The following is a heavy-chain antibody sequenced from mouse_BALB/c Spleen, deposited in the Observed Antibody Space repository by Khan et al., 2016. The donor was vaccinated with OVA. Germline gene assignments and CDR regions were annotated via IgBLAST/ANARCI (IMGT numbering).Heavy chain of an antibody. CDR3: ADHLTGSFAY. CDR2: ISSGGDYT. J-gene: IGHJ3*01. Sequence: EVQVVESGGDLVKPGGSLKLSCAASGFTFSSYSMSWFRQTPDKRLEWVASISSGGDYTYYPDSVKGRFTISRDNAKNTLYLQMSDLKSEDTAMYYCADHLTGSFAYWGQGTLVTVSA. D-gene: IGHD4-1*01. V-gene: IGHV5-6*01. CDR1: GFTFSSYS.